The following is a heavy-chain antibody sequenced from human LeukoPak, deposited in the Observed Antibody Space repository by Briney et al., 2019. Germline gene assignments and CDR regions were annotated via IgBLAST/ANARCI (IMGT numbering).Heavy chain of an antibody. D-gene: IGHD3-22*01. V-gene: IGHV3-30*18. Sequence: GGSLRLSCAASGFTFSSYGMHWVRQAPGKGLEWVAVISSDGSNKYYADSVKGRFTISRDNSKNTLYLQMNSLRAEDTAVYYCAKDLGAIVVGGMDVWGQGTTVTVSS. CDR2: ISSDGSNK. CDR1: GFTFSSYG. J-gene: IGHJ6*02. CDR3: AKDLGAIVVGGMDV.